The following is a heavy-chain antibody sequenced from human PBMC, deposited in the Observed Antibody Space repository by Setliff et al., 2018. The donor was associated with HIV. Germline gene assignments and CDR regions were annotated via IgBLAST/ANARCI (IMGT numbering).Heavy chain of an antibody. CDR3: ARGNTGFDY. Sequence: SETLSLTCTVSGDSLSCGDYYWSWIRQPPGRGLEWVGYVYHTGATYYNPSLRSRLTLSVDTSTNQFSLRLSSLTAADTAVYYCARGNTGFDYWGRGSLVTVSS. CDR1: GDSLSCGDYY. V-gene: IGHV4-30-4*08. CDR2: VYHTGAT. J-gene: IGHJ4*02.